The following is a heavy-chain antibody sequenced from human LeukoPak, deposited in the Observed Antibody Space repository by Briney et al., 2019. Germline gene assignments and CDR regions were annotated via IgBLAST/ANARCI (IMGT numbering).Heavy chain of an antibody. CDR2: ISGSGGST. D-gene: IGHD1-26*01. Sequence: PGRSLRLSCAASGFSFSNYGMHWVRQAPGKGLEWVSAISGSGGSTNYADSVKGRFTISRDNSKNTLYLQMNSLGADDTAVYSCAKGSGSGSAFDIWGQGTLVTVSS. J-gene: IGHJ3*02. V-gene: IGHV3-23*01. CDR1: GFSFSNYG. CDR3: AKGSGSGSAFDI.